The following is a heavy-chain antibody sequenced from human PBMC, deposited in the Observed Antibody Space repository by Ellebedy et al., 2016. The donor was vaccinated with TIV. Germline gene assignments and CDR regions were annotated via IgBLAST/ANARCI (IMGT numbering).Heavy chain of an antibody. CDR3: ARDFKEVPGYNWFDP. D-gene: IGHD1-1*01. J-gene: IGHJ5*02. CDR2: IYYSGST. Sequence: SETLSLTXTVSGGSISSSSYYWGWIRQPPGKGLEWIGSIYYSGSTYYNPSLKSRVTISVDTSKNQFSLKLSSVTAADTAVYYCARDFKEVPGYNWFDPWGQGTLVTVSS. CDR1: GGSISSSSYY. V-gene: IGHV4-39*07.